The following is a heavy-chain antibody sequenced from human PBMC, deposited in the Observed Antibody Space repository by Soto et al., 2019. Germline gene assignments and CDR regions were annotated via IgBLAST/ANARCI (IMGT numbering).Heavy chain of an antibody. Sequence: QLPLQASGSGLVRPSQTLSLTCAVSGGSISSGGYSWNWIRQPPGTGLEWIGYISHSGSTLYNPSLMSRVTISVDKAENQFSLKLSSVTAADTAVYYCARDQLEVNLFVPWGPGTLVTVS. CDR1: GGSISSGGYS. V-gene: IGHV4-30-2*01. CDR2: ISHSGST. J-gene: IGHJ5*02. D-gene: IGHD1-1*01. CDR3: ARDQLEVNLFVP.